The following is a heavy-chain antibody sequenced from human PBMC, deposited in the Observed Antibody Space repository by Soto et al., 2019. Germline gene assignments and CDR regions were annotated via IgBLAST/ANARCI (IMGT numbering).Heavy chain of an antibody. CDR1: GFIFDNYA. V-gene: IGHV3-23*01. CDR3: ANGRYFDSSGGCANN. J-gene: IGHJ4*02. D-gene: IGHD3-22*01. CDR2: ISGSGHAT. Sequence: EVKLLESGGGLVPPGASARLSCLTSGFIFDNYAMNWVRQSPGRRLEWVAAISGSGHATYYTQSVQGRFIISRDKSKKTVFLQMNILRAEDSAVYYCANGRYFDSSGGCANNWGLGTLVTVSS.